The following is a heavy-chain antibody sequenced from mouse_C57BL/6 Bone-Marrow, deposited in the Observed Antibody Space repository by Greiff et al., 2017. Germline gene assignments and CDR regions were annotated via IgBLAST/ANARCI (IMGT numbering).Heavy chain of an antibody. Sequence: QVQLQQSGAELVRPGTSVKMSCKASGYTFTNYWIGWAKQRPGHGLEWIGDIYPGGGYTNYNEKFKGKATLTADKSSSTAYMQFSSLTSEDSAIYNCARRGWGYFDVWGTGTTVTVSS. CDR1: GYTFTNYW. V-gene: IGHV1-63*01. J-gene: IGHJ1*03. CDR2: IYPGGGYT. CDR3: ARRGWGYFDV. D-gene: IGHD3-3*01.